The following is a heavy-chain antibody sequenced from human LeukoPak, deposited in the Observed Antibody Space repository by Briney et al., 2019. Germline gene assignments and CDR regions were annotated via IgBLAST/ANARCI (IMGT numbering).Heavy chain of an antibody. J-gene: IGHJ4*02. V-gene: IGHV5-51*01. CDR3: ARLNRQWLHGN. D-gene: IGHD6-19*01. CDR2: IYPGDSDT. Sequence: GESRKISCKGSGYRFTSYWSGWARQMPGKGLGWMGIIYPGDSDTRYSPSFQGQVTISADKSISTAYRQWSSLKASETAMYYCARLNRQWLHGNWGQGTLVTVSS. CDR1: GYRFTSYW.